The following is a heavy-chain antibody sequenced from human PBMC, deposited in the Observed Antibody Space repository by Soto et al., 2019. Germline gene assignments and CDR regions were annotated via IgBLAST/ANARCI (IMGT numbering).Heavy chain of an antibody. CDR1: GFTFSIYA. D-gene: IGHD5-12*01. CDR2: VSTNGGTS. J-gene: IGHJ5*02. CDR3: VKDRAPRDGYKTQPGS. V-gene: IGHV3-64D*06. Sequence: LRLSCSASGFTFSIYAMHWVRQAPGKGLEYVSAVSTNGGTSYYADSVKGRFTISRDNSRNTLYLQMNSLRPEDTAVYYCVKDRAPRDGYKTQPGSWGLGTLVTVSS.